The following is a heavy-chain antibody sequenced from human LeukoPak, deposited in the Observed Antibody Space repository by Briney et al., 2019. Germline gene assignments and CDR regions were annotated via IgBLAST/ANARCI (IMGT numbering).Heavy chain of an antibody. Sequence: GASVKVSCKASGYTFTGYYMHWVRQAPGQGLEWMGWINPNSGGTNYAQKFQGRVTMTRDTSISTAYMELSRLRSDDTAVYYCAREGGELLLLDNWFDPWGQGTLVTVSS. CDR2: INPNSGGT. CDR3: AREGGELLLLDNWFDP. V-gene: IGHV1-2*02. J-gene: IGHJ5*02. CDR1: GYTFTGYY. D-gene: IGHD1-26*01.